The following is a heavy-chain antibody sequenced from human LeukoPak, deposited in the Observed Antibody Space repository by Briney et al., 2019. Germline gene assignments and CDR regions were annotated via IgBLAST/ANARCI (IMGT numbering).Heavy chain of an antibody. V-gene: IGHV3-66*01. Sequence: GGSLRLSCAASGFTVSSNYMSWVRQAPGKGLEWVSVIYSGGSTYYADSVKGRFTIPRDNSKNTLYLQMNSLRAEDTAVYYCVARSSSWYGVLYGMDVWGQGTTVTVSS. CDR2: IYSGGST. CDR3: VARSSSWYGVLYGMDV. D-gene: IGHD6-13*01. J-gene: IGHJ6*02. CDR1: GFTVSSNY.